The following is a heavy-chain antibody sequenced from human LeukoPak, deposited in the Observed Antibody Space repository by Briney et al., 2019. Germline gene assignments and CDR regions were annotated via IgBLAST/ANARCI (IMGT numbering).Heavy chain of an antibody. CDR2: ISYDGSNK. CDR1: GFTFSSYP. Sequence: GGSLRLSCAASGFTFSSYPMHWVRQAPGKGLEWVAVISYDGSNKYYADSVKGRFTISRDNSKNTLYLQTNSLRAEDTAVFYCARPCSGGSCYQGYWGQGTLVTVSS. D-gene: IGHD2-15*01. J-gene: IGHJ4*02. CDR3: ARPCSGGSCYQGY. V-gene: IGHV3-30-3*01.